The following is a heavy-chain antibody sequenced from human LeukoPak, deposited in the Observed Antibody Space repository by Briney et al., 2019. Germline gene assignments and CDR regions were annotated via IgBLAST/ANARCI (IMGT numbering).Heavy chain of an antibody. CDR2: ISGSGDST. CDR1: GFTFSTYA. Sequence: PGGSLRLSCAASGFTFSTYAMSWVRQAPGKGLEWVSTISGSGDSTYSADSVKGRFTISRDNSKNTLYLQMSSLRAEDTAVYYCVKDQAIWVYYYYYGMDVWGQGTTVTVSS. V-gene: IGHV3-23*01. J-gene: IGHJ6*02. D-gene: IGHD3-16*01. CDR3: VKDQAIWVYYYYYGMDV.